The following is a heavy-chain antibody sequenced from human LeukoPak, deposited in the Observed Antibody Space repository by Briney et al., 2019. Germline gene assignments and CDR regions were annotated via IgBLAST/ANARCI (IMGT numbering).Heavy chain of an antibody. CDR2: ISSSGSTI. V-gene: IGHV3-11*01. Sequence: GGSLRLSCAASGFTFSDYYMSWIRQAPGKGLEWVSYISSSGSTIYYADSVKGRFTISRDNAKNSLYLQMNSLRAEDTAVYYCARDPSYYDSSGYYPVGAFDIWGQGTMVTVSS. J-gene: IGHJ3*02. CDR1: GFTFSDYY. D-gene: IGHD3-22*01. CDR3: ARDPSYYDSSGYYPVGAFDI.